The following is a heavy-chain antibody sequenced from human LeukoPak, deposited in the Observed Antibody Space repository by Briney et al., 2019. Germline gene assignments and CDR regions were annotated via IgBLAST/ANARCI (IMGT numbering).Heavy chain of an antibody. J-gene: IGHJ5*02. Sequence: ASQTLSLTCTVSGGSISSGGYYWSWIRQHPGKGLEWIGYIYYSGSTYYNPSLKSRVTISVDTSRNQFSLKLTSVTAADTAVYYCARRRESRNWFDPWGQGTLVTVSS. CDR3: ARRRESRNWFDP. CDR2: IYYSGST. CDR1: GGSISSGGYY. D-gene: IGHD5-24*01. V-gene: IGHV4-31*03.